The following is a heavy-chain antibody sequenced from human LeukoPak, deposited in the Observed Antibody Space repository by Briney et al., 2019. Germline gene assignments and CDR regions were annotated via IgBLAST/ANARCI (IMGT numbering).Heavy chain of an antibody. CDR2: ISYDGSNK. D-gene: IGHD3-22*01. J-gene: IGHJ4*02. Sequence: GGSLRLSCAASGFTFSSYAMHWVRQAPGKGLEWVAVISYDGSNKYYADSVKGRFTISRDNSKNTLYLQMNSLRAEDTAVYYCARAQFGGRYYYDSSGYGDYWGQGTLVTVSS. CDR1: GFTFSSYA. CDR3: ARAQFGGRYYYDSSGYGDY. V-gene: IGHV3-30-3*01.